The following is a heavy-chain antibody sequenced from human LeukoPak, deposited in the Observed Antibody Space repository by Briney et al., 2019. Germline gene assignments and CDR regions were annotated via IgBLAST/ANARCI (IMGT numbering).Heavy chain of an antibody. Sequence: GGSLRLSCAGSGFTFSSYGIHWVRQAPGKGLEWVAFIWNDGSNKFYADSVKGRITISRDNSKNTLYLQMNSLRAEDTAVFYCAKDYYGSGSYLDVWGQGTTVTVSS. CDR3: AKDYYGSGSYLDV. J-gene: IGHJ6*02. CDR1: GFTFSSYG. D-gene: IGHD3-10*01. V-gene: IGHV3-30*02. CDR2: IWNDGSNK.